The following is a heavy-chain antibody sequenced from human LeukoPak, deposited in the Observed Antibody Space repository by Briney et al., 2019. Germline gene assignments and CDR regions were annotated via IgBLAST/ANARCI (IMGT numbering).Heavy chain of an antibody. CDR3: ARVVEGQWLVLGY. Sequence: HWASVKVSCKASGYTFTGYYMHWVRQAPGQGLEWMGWINPNSGGTNYAQKFQGRVTMTRDTSISTAYMELSRLRSDDTAVYYCARVVEGQWLVLGYWGQGTLVTVSS. J-gene: IGHJ4*02. CDR1: GYTFTGYY. V-gene: IGHV1-2*02. D-gene: IGHD6-19*01. CDR2: INPNSGGT.